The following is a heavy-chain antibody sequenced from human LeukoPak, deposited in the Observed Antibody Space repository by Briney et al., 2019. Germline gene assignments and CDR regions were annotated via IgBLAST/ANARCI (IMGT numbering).Heavy chain of an antibody. Sequence: ASVKVSCKASGYTFTSYAMHWVRQAPGQRLEWMGWINAGNGNTKYSQKFQGRVTITADESTSTAYMELSSLRSEDTAVYYCARSHGYSYAYYFDYWGQGTLVTVSS. CDR2: INAGNGNT. V-gene: IGHV1-3*01. D-gene: IGHD5-18*01. CDR1: GYTFTSYA. CDR3: ARSHGYSYAYYFDY. J-gene: IGHJ4*02.